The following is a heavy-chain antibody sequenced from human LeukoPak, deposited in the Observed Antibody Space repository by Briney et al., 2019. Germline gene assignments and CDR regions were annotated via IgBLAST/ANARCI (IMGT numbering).Heavy chain of an antibody. CDR1: GGSISSYH. CDR2: IYYTGST. J-gene: IGHJ4*02. Sequence: SETLSLTCTVSGGSISSYHWSWIRQPPGKGLEWIGHIYYTGSTNYNPSLKSRVTISLDTSKNQFSLKLSSVTAADTAVYYCARVHYDILTGYTYFFDYWGQGTLVTVSS. D-gene: IGHD3-9*01. V-gene: IGHV4-59*12. CDR3: ARVHYDILTGYTYFFDY.